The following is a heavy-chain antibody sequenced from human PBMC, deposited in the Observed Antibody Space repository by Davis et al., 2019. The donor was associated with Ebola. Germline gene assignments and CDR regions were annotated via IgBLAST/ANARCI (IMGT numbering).Heavy chain of an antibody. CDR2: IYYSGST. CDR1: GGSISSYY. J-gene: IGHJ6*03. CDR3: ARESKKLDTVTMITGYYYYYYMDV. D-gene: IGHD4-11*01. Sequence: SETLSLTCTVSGGSISSYYWSWIRQPPGKGLEWIGYIYYSGSTNYNPSLKSRVTISVDKSKNQFSLKLSSVTAADTAVYYCARESKKLDTVTMITGYYYYYYMDVWGKGTTVTVSS. V-gene: IGHV4-59*12.